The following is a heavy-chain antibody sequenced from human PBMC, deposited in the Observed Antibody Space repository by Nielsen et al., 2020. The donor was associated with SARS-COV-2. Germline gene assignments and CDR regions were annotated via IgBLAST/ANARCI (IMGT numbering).Heavy chain of an antibody. CDR1: GGSISSSSYY. D-gene: IGHD5-12*01. J-gene: IGHJ4*02. Sequence: SETLSLTCTVSGGSISSSSYYWGWIRQPPGKGLEWIGSIYYSGSTYYNPSLESRVTISVDTSKNQFSLKLSSVTAADTAVYYCARQRGYSGYDYVDYWGQGTLVTVSS. V-gene: IGHV4-39*01. CDR3: ARQRGYSGYDYVDY. CDR2: IYYSGST.